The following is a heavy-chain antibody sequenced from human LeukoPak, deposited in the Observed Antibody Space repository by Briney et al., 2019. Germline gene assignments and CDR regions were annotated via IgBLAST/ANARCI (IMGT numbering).Heavy chain of an antibody. Sequence: PSETLSLACAVSGGFLSGSYCTWIRQSPGKGLEWIGEINHSGRTNYNPSLGRRASISVDTSKRQFFLTLTFVTAADTAVYYCARDPCSTINCPLRFWGQGTLVTVSS. CDR1: GGFLSGSY. D-gene: IGHD2-2*01. J-gene: IGHJ4*02. CDR2: INHSGRT. CDR3: ARDPCSTINCPLRF. V-gene: IGHV4-34*01.